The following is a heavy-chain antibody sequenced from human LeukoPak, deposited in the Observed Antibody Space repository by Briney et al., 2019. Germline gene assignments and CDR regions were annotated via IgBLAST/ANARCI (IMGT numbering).Heavy chain of an antibody. Sequence: PSETLSLTCTVSGGSISSGDYYWSWIRQPPGRGLEWIGYLYYSGSTYYNPSLKSRITISVDTSKNQFSLKLSSMTAADTAVYYCAREMTTLNWFDPWGQGTLVTVSS. V-gene: IGHV4-30-4*01. CDR2: LYYSGST. J-gene: IGHJ5*02. CDR1: GGSISSGDYY. D-gene: IGHD4-11*01. CDR3: AREMTTLNWFDP.